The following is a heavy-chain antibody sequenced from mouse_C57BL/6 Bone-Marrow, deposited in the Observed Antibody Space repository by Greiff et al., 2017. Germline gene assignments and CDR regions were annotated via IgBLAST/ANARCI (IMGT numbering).Heavy chain of an antibody. CDR1: GYTFTDYY. D-gene: IGHD1-1*01. Sequence: VQLQQSGPELVKPGASVKISCKASGYTFTDYYINWVKQRPGQGLEWIGWIFPGSGSTYYNEKFKGKATLTVDKSSSTAYMLLSSLTSEDSAVYFCASTTVVAPYAMDYWGQGTSVTVSS. V-gene: IGHV1-75*01. CDR3: ASTTVVAPYAMDY. CDR2: IFPGSGST. J-gene: IGHJ4*01.